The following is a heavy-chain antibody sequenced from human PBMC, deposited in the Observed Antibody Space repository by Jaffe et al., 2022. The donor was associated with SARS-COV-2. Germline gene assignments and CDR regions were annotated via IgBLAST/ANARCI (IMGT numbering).Heavy chain of an antibody. J-gene: IGHJ1*01. D-gene: IGHD7-27*01. CDR1: GFNVNNNY. V-gene: IGHV3-53*01. CDR2: LYTGGST. Sequence: EVQLVESGGGLIQPGGSLRLSCVASGFNVNNNYMTWVRQAPGKGLEWVSALYTGGSTYYADSVKGRFIISRDNSVNTLYLQMNSLSAEDTAVYFCASRTNWGSRGTIDHWGQGTLVTVSS. CDR3: ASRTNWGSRGTIDH.